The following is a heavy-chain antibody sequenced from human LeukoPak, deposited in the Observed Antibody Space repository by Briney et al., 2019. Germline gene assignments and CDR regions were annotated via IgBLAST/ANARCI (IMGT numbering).Heavy chain of an antibody. Sequence: SETLSLTCTVSGYSITSDYYWDWIRQPPGKGLQWTGTIYHSGSTYYNSSLKSRVTISVDTSNNDFSLKLSSVTAADTAVYYCAAWPVAGRGYFQHWGQGTLVTVSS. V-gene: IGHV4-38-2*02. D-gene: IGHD6-19*01. J-gene: IGHJ1*01. CDR2: IYHSGST. CDR1: GYSITSDYY. CDR3: AAWPVAGRGYFQH.